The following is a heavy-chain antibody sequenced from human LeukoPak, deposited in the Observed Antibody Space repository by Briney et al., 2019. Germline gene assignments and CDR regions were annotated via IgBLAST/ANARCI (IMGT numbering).Heavy chain of an antibody. Sequence: GGSLRLSCAASGFTFSSCAMSWVRQAPGKGLEWVSLISGSGDSRYYADSVKGRFTISRDNAKNTLYLQMNSLRAEDTAVYYCAKDEYCGGDCYIQHWGQGTLVTVSS. CDR3: AKDEYCGGDCYIQH. V-gene: IGHV3-23*01. CDR1: GFTFSSCA. D-gene: IGHD2-21*02. J-gene: IGHJ1*01. CDR2: ISGSGDSR.